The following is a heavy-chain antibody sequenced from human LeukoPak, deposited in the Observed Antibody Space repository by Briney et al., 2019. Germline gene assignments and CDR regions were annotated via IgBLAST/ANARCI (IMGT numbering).Heavy chain of an antibody. CDR2: ISGNGGST. CDR3: AKVRPFTPIAVVPEYFDY. CDR1: GLTFSDYA. D-gene: IGHD3-22*01. J-gene: IGHJ4*02. Sequence: PGGSLRLSCAASGLTFSDYAITWVRQAPGKGLEWVSHISGNGGSTSYADSVRGRFTVSRDNSKNMLYLQMNSLRVDDTAVYYCAKVRPFTPIAVVPEYFDYWGQGTLVAVSS. V-gene: IGHV3-23*01.